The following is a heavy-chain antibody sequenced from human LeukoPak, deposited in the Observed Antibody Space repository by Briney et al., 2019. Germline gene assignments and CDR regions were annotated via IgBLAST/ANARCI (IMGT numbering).Heavy chain of an antibody. CDR2: IWYDGSNK. V-gene: IGHV3-33*01. J-gene: IGHJ4*02. CDR3: ARDRFGGCLDY. CDR1: GFTFSSYG. D-gene: IGHD2-15*01. Sequence: GGSLRLSCAASGFTFSSYGMHWVRQAPGKGLEWVAVIWYDGSNKYYADSVKGRFTISRDNSKNTLYLQMNSLRAEDTAVYYCARDRFGGCLDYWGQGTLVTVSS.